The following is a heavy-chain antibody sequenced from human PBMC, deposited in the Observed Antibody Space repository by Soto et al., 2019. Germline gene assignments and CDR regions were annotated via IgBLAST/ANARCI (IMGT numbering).Heavy chain of an antibody. CDR2: INPSGGST. Sequence: GASVNVSCKAYGYIFTSYYMHWVRQAPGQGLEWMGMINPSGGSTTYTQKFQGRVTMTRDTSTSTLYMELSSLRSEDTAVYYCARDLDSGSWYFDYWGQGPLVTVSS. D-gene: IGHD6-13*01. CDR3: ARDLDSGSWYFDY. V-gene: IGHV1-46*01. CDR1: GYIFTSYY. J-gene: IGHJ4*02.